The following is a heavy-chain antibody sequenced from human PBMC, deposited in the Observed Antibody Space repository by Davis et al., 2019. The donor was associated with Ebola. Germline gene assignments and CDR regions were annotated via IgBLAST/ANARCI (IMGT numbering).Heavy chain of an antibody. CDR1: GFTFSDYY. D-gene: IGHD4-17*01. CDR3: ASTTRAAVTWDY. CDR2: ISSSGSTI. Sequence: PGGSLRLSCAASGFTFSDYYMSWIRQAPGKGLEWVSYISSSGSTIYYADSVKGRFTISRDNAKNSLYLQMNSLRAEDTAVYYCASTTRAAVTWDYWGQGTLVTVSS. V-gene: IGHV3-11*04. J-gene: IGHJ4*02.